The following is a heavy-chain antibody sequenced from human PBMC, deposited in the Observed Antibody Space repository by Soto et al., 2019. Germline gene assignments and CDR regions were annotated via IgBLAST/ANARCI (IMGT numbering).Heavy chain of an antibody. CDR2: ISTYNGDT. CDR3: ARAGAAPYYYYGMDV. Sequence: QVQLVQSGAEVRKPGASVKVSCKASGYTFSTSGMSWLRHAPGQGLEGMGWISTYNGDTNDAPKFQDRVTMTSDTSTSTVYMELRSLRSDDTAVYYCARAGAAPYYYYGMDVWGQGTRVTVSS. D-gene: IGHD2-15*01. J-gene: IGHJ6*02. V-gene: IGHV1-18*01. CDR1: GYTFSTSG.